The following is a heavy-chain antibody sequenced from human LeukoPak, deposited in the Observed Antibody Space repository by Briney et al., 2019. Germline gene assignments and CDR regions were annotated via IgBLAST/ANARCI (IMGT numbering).Heavy chain of an antibody. J-gene: IGHJ5*02. CDR3: ASGGYCSSGSCYPNWFDP. CDR1: GGSITSYY. D-gene: IGHD2-15*01. CDR2: ISYSGST. Sequence: SETLSLTCSVYGGSITSYYWSWNRQPPGKGLEWVGYISYSGSTNYNPSLKSRVSISIDTSKNQFSLRLSSVTAADTAVYYCASGGYCSSGSCYPNWFDPWGQGTLVTVSS. V-gene: IGHV4-59*01.